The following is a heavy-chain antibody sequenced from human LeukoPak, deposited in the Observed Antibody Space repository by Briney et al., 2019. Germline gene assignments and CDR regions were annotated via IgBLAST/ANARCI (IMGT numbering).Heavy chain of an antibody. Sequence: PGGPLRLSCAASGFTFSSYAMSWVRQAPGKGLEWVSAISGSGGSTYYADSVKGRFTISRDNSKNTLYLQMNSLRAEDTAVYYCAKDNDYGGNSGYNWFDPWGQGTLVTVSS. CDR3: AKDNDYGGNSGYNWFDP. V-gene: IGHV3-23*01. CDR2: ISGSGGST. CDR1: GFTFSSYA. J-gene: IGHJ5*02. D-gene: IGHD4-23*01.